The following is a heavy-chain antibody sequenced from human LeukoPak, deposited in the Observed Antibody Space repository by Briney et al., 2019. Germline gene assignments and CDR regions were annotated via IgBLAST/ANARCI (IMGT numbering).Heavy chain of an antibody. Sequence: SETLSLTCAVYGGSFSGYYWSWIRQPPRKGLEWIGEINHSGSTNYNPSLKSRVIISVDTSKNQFSLKVTSVTAADTAVYYCARGELQYSSGRYAVRVLDYWGQGTLVTVSS. D-gene: IGHD6-19*01. CDR3: ARGELQYSSGRYAVRVLDY. CDR2: INHSGST. J-gene: IGHJ4*02. V-gene: IGHV4-34*01. CDR1: GGSFSGYY.